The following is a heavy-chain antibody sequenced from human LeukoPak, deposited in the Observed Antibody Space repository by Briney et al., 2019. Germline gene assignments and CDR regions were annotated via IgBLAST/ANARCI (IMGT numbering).Heavy chain of an antibody. CDR2: INHSGST. J-gene: IGHJ4*02. V-gene: IGHV4-34*01. D-gene: IGHD5-18*01. Sequence: SETLSLTCAVYGGSFSGYYWSWIRQPPGKGLEWIGEINHSGSTNYNPSLKSRVTISVDTSKNQFSLKLSSVTAADTAAYYCARTWIRAFDYWGQGTLVTVSS. CDR1: GGSFSGYY. CDR3: ARTWIRAFDY.